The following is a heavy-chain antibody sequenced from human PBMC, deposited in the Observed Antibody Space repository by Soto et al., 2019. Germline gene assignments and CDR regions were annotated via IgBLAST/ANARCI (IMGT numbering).Heavy chain of an antibody. CDR1: GLNISSNY. Sequence: HSSAASGLNISSNYMSLVRQATGKGLEWVSVIYSGGSTYYADSVKGRFTISRHNSKNTLYLQMNSLRAEDTAVYYCAREARFLEWASYYMDVWGKGTTVTVSS. CDR3: AREARFLEWASYYMDV. D-gene: IGHD3-3*01. CDR2: IYSGGST. V-gene: IGHV3-53*04. J-gene: IGHJ6*03.